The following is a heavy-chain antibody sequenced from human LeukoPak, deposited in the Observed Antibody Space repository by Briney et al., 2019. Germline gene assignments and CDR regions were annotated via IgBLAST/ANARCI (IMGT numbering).Heavy chain of an antibody. D-gene: IGHD4-17*01. CDR2: IYYSGST. Sequence: SETLSLTCTVSGGSISSYYWSWIRQPPGKGLECIGYIYYSGSTNYNPSLKSRVTISVDTSKNQFSLKLSSVTAADTAVYYCASSYGDYDNWFDPWGQGTLVTVSS. CDR3: ASSYGDYDNWFDP. CDR1: GGSISSYY. V-gene: IGHV4-59*01. J-gene: IGHJ5*02.